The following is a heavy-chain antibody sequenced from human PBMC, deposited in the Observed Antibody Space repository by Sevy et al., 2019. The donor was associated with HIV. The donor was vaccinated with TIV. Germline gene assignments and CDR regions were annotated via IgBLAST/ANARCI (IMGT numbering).Heavy chain of an antibody. D-gene: IGHD3-22*01. J-gene: IGHJ5*02. Sequence: SEILSLTCTVSGGSISSSSYYWGWIRQPPGKGLQWIGSIYYSGSTYYNPSLKSRVTISVDTSKIQFSLKLSSVTAAVTAVYYCARHVMTTAYYDSGGYYSENNWFDPWGQGTLVTVSS. CDR3: ARHVMTTAYYDSGGYYSENNWFDP. CDR2: IYYSGST. V-gene: IGHV4-39*01. CDR1: GGSISSSSYY.